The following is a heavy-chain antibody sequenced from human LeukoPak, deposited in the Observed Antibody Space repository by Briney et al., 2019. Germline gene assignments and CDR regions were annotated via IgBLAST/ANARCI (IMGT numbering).Heavy chain of an antibody. D-gene: IGHD1-1*01. J-gene: IGHJ2*01. CDR1: GVTVSSNY. V-gene: IGHV3-53*01. Sequence: GGSLRLSCAASGVTVSSNYMSWVRQAPGKGLEWVSVMYSGGNTYYAELVKGRFTISRDHSRNTLFLQMNNLRGEDTAVYYCTRWNGGDWYFDLWGRGTLVTVSS. CDR2: MYSGGNT. CDR3: TRWNGGDWYFDL.